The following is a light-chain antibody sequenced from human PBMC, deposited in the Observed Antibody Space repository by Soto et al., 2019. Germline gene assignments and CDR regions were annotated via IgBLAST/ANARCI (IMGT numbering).Light chain of an antibody. CDR2: EAS. V-gene: IGKV1-5*01. CDR3: QHYISFPWT. CDR1: QTISSF. Sequence: DIQMTQSASTLSASVGDRVTITCRASQTISSFLAWYQHKPGEAPKLLIAEASNLESGVPSRFSGSGSGTEFTLTTSRLQPDDVATYYCQHYISFPWTFGQGTKVDIK. J-gene: IGKJ1*01.